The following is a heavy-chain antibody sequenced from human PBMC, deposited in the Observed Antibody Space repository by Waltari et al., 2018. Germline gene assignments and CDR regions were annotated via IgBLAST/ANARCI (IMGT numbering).Heavy chain of an antibody. CDR2: ISWNSGSI. D-gene: IGHD6-13*01. J-gene: IGHJ4*02. Sequence: EVQLVESGGGLVQPGRSLRLSCAASGFTFDDYAMHWVRQAPGKGLEWVSGISWNSGSIGYADSVKGRFTISRDNAKNSLYLQMNSLRAEDTALYYCAKDNNVYNSSWFSFDYWGQGTLVTVSS. V-gene: IGHV3-9*01. CDR1: GFTFDDYA. CDR3: AKDNNVYNSSWFSFDY.